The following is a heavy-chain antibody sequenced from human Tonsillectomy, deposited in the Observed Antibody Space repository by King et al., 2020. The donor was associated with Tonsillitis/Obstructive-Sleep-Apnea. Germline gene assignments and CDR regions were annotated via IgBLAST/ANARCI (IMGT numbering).Heavy chain of an antibody. V-gene: IGHV2-5*02. D-gene: IGHD2-2*02. CDR3: AHRPEVPAAIPGWFDP. J-gene: IGHJ5*02. CDR1: GFSLSSSGVG. CDR2: IYWDDDK. Sequence: ITLKESGPTLVKPTQTLTLTCTFSGFSLSSSGVGVGWIRQPPGKALEWLALIYWDDDKRYSPFLKSRLTITKDPSKNQVVLTMTNLDPVDTATYYCAHRPEVPAAIPGWFDPWGQGTLVTVSS.